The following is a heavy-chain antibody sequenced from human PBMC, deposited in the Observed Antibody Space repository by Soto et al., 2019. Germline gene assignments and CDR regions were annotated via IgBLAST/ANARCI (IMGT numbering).Heavy chain of an antibody. CDR3: ARGYYDTSAYYYGLSWFDP. CDR1: GGSISSGGYY. Sequence: QVQLQESGPGLVKSSQTLSLTCTVAGGSISSGGYYWSWIRQLPGKGLEWIGYIYNSGSAYYNPSLKSRLSISCDTSKNEFSLKLSSVTAADTAVYHCARGYYDTSAYYYGLSWFDPWGQGTLVTVSS. V-gene: IGHV4-31*03. CDR2: IYNSGSA. D-gene: IGHD3-22*01. J-gene: IGHJ5*02.